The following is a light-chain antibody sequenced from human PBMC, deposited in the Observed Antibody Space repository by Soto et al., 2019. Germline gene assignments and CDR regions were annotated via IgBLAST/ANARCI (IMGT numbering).Light chain of an antibody. CDR1: QSVSSY. Sequence: EIVLTQSLATLSLSTGERATHSCRASQSVSSYLAWYQQKPGQAPRLLIYDASSRATGIPARFSGSGSGTDFTLTISRLEPEDFAVYYCQQFGSSPRTFGQGTKVDIK. V-gene: IGKV3-20*01. CDR2: DAS. CDR3: QQFGSSPRT. J-gene: IGKJ1*01.